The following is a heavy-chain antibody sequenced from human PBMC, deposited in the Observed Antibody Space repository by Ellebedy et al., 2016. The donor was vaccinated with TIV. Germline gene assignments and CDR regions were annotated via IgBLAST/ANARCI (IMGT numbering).Heavy chain of an antibody. V-gene: IGHV4-34*01. Sequence: PETLSLTXAVYGGSFSNYYWSWIRQPPGKGLEWIGEINHSGSANYNPSLKSRVTMSVDTSKNQFSLKLSSVTAADTAVYYCARRDTYSFAYWGQGILVTVCS. J-gene: IGHJ4*02. CDR2: INHSGSA. CDR3: ARRDTYSFAY. CDR1: GGSFSNYY. D-gene: IGHD5-18*01.